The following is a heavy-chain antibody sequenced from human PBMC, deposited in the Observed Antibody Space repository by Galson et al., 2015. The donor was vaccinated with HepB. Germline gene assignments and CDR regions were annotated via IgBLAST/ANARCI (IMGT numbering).Heavy chain of an antibody. CDR1: GFTFDDYA. Sequence: SLRLSCAASGFTFDDYAMHWVRQAPGKGLEWVSLISWDGGSTYYADSVKGRFTISRDNSKNSLYLQMNSLRAEDTALYYCAKDMGHYGSGSYSVYYYYGMDVWGQGTTVTVSS. CDR3: AKDMGHYGSGSYSVYYYYGMDV. D-gene: IGHD3-10*01. J-gene: IGHJ6*02. CDR2: ISWDGGST. V-gene: IGHV3-43D*03.